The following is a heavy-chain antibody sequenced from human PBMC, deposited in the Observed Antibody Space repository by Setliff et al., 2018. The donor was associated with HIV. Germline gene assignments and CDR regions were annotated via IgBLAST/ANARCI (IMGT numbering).Heavy chain of an antibody. CDR2: ISRDGNTI. CDR3: ARDKDEDYGSTSFDY. J-gene: IGHJ4*02. CDR1: GFTFSDYY. Sequence: SGGSLRLSCAASGFTFSDYYMSWLRQAPGKGLEWVSYISRDGNTIYYADSVKGRFTISRDNAKNSLYLQLNSLRPEDMAVYYCARDKDEDYGSTSFDYWGQGILVTVSS. V-gene: IGHV3-11*01. D-gene: IGHD4-17*01.